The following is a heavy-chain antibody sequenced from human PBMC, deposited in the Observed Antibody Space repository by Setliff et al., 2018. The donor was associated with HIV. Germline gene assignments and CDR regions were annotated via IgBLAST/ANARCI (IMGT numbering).Heavy chain of an antibody. Sequence: SGGSGFTFSDYYMSWVRQATGKGLEWLSYISSSGTTTYYADPVKGRFTISRDNAKNSVLLQMNSLRVEDTAVYFCAAQGVLWGQGTQVTVSS. CDR2: ISSSGTTT. CDR1: GFTFSDYY. CDR3: AAQGVL. V-gene: IGHV3-11*04. J-gene: IGHJ4*02.